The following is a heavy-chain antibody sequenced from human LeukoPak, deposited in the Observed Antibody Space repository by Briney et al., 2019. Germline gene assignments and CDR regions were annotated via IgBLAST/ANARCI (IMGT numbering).Heavy chain of an antibody. Sequence: SETLSLTCAVSGYSISSGYYWGWIRQPPGKGLEWIGSIYHSGSTYYNPSLKSRVTISVDTSKNQFSLKLSSVTAADTAVYYCATGGSWSCYHTSYYYYYGMDVWGKGTTVTVSS. J-gene: IGHJ6*04. D-gene: IGHD3-10*01. CDR1: GYSISSGYY. CDR2: IYHSGST. V-gene: IGHV4-38-2*01. CDR3: ATGGSWSCYHTSYYYYYGMDV.